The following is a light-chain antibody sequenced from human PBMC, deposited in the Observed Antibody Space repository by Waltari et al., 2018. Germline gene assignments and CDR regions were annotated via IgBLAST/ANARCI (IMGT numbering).Light chain of an antibody. V-gene: IGLV2-14*03. J-gene: IGLJ2*01. CDR2: DVS. CDR3: SSYISSSTLEL. CDR1: SRDVGAYNY. Sequence: QSALTQPASVSGSPGQSITIACTGTSRDVGAYNYVSWYQQHPGKAPKPMIFDVSNRPSGVSNRFSGSKSGNTASLTISGLQAEDEAGYYCSSYISSSTLELFGGGTSLTVL.